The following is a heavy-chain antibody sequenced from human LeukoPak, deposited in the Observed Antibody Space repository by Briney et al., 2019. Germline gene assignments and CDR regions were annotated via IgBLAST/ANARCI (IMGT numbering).Heavy chain of an antibody. CDR2: ISSSGSTI. V-gene: IGHV3-48*03. J-gene: IGHJ4*02. D-gene: IGHD3-22*01. Sequence: GSLRLSCAASGFTFCSYEMNWLRQAPGKGLEWVSYISSSGSTIYYADSVKGRFTISRDNAKNSLYLQMNSLRAEDTAVYYCAKEIDVPNYYDSSGYLDYWGQGTLVTVSS. CDR3: AKEIDVPNYYDSSGYLDY. CDR1: GFTFCSYE.